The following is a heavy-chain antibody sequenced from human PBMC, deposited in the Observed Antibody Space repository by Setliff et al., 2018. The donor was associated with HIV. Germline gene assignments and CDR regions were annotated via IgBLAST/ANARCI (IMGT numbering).Heavy chain of an antibody. D-gene: IGHD3-10*01. CDR2: MTPYSGNT. J-gene: IGHJ6*03. CDR3: ARGKGVGRVVITGGLDA. CDR1: GDTFTSYD. Sequence: GASVKVSCKTSGDTFTSYDINWVRQAAGHGLEWMGWMTPYSGNTGYAQKFQGRVSMTRNTSISTAYMELSSLRSEDTAVYYCARGKGVGRVVITGGLDAWGKGTTVTVS. V-gene: IGHV1-8*02.